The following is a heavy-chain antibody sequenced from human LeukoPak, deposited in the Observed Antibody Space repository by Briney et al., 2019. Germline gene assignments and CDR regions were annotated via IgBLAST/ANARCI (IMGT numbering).Heavy chain of an antibody. V-gene: IGHV4-34*01. J-gene: IGHJ4*02. Sequence: SETLSLTCAVYGGSFSGYYWSWIRQPPGKGVEWIGYIYYSGSTNYNPSLKSRVTISVDTSKNQFSLKLSSVTAADTAVYYCARLHYYDSSGYYPPTNWGQGTLVTVSS. D-gene: IGHD3-22*01. CDR1: GGSFSGYY. CDR3: ARLHYYDSSGYYPPTN. CDR2: IYYSGST.